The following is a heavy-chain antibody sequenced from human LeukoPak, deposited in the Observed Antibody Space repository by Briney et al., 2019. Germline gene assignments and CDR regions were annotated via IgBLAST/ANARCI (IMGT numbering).Heavy chain of an antibody. J-gene: IGHJ6*03. D-gene: IGHD3-22*01. Sequence: SETLSLTCTVSGGSISSYYWSWIRQPAGKGLEWIGRIYTSGSTNYNPSLKSRVTMSVDTSKNQFSLKLSSVTAADTAVYYCARDQYYYDSSGYWYYYYMDVWGKGTTVTISS. CDR1: GGSISSYY. CDR2: IYTSGST. V-gene: IGHV4-4*07. CDR3: ARDQYYYDSSGYWYYYYMDV.